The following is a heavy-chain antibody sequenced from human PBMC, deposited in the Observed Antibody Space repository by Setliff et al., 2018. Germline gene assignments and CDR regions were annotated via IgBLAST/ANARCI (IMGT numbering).Heavy chain of an antibody. CDR1: GFSVSGND. D-gene: IGHD3-10*01. V-gene: IGHV3-7*03. CDR2: IKQDGSEK. Sequence: SGFSVSGNDMSWVRQAPGKGLEWVANIKQDGSEKYYVDSVKGRFTISRDNSKNTLYLQMNSLRAEDTAVYYCAKNGFGVVALGVNNWFDPWGQGTLVTVSS. CDR3: AKNGFGVVALGVNNWFDP. J-gene: IGHJ5*02.